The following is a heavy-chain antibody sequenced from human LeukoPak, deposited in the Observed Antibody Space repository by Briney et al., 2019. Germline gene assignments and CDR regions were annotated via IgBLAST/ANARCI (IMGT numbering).Heavy chain of an antibody. CDR1: GLSISNDW. Sequence: KPGGSLRLSCAASGLSISNDWMSWIRQAPGKGPEWVARVKSKNAGETTDYAAPVKGRFTISRDDSKNTLYLQVNSLKIEDTAVYYCTLIQGWGSGSYYLDYWGQGTLVTVSS. V-gene: IGHV3-15*01. J-gene: IGHJ4*02. D-gene: IGHD3-10*01. CDR3: TLIQGWGSGSYYLDY. CDR2: VKSKNAGETT.